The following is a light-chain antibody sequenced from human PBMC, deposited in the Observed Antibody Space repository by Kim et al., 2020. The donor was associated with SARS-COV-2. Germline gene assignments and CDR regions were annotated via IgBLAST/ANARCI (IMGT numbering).Light chain of an antibody. J-gene: IGKJ1*01. Sequence: GEGVTLSCRASQSVSGNVAWFQQKPGQAPRLLVYGAYIRATDTPARFSGSRSGTGFTEFTLTISSLQSEDFAVYYCQHYDNWPPTFGPGTKVDIK. CDR1: QSVSGN. CDR3: QHYDNWPPT. V-gene: IGKV3-15*01. CDR2: GAY.